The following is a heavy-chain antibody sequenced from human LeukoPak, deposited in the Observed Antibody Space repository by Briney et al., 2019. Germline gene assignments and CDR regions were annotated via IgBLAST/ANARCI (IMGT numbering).Heavy chain of an antibody. CDR2: INHSGST. CDR3: ARGRLLLRPYDY. CDR1: GGSFSGYY. J-gene: IGHJ4*02. D-gene: IGHD1-26*01. Sequence: PSETLSLTCAVYGGSFSGYYWSWIRQPPGKGLEWIGEINHSGSTNYNPSLKSRVTISVDTSKKQFSLKLSSVTAADTAVYYCARGRLLLRPYDYWGQGTLVTVSS. V-gene: IGHV4-34*01.